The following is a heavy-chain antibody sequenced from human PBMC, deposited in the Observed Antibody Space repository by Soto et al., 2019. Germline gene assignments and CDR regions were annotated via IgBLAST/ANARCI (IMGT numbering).Heavy chain of an antibody. V-gene: IGHV3-74*01. CDR2: INSDGSST. CDR3: ARAGFLEWPQRIYYYYYGIDV. J-gene: IGHJ6*02. CDR1: GFTFSSYW. Sequence: EVQLVECGGGLVQPGGSLRLSCAASGFTFSSYWMHWVRQAPGKGLVWVSRINSDGSSTSYADSVKGRFTISRDNAKNTLYLQMNSLRAEDTAVYYCARAGFLEWPQRIYYYYYGIDVWGQGTTVTVSS. D-gene: IGHD3-3*01.